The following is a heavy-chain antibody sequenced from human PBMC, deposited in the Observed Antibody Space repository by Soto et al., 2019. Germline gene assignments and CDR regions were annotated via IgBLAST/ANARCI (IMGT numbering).Heavy chain of an antibody. Sequence: QVQLVESGGGVVQPGMSLRLSCAASGFSFGAYTMHWVRQPPGKGLEWVAAISYDGNSEEYTDPVKGRFTASRDNFKYTVSLQMNGLKSEDTAVYYCARDGYSGRSDGFDIGGQGTMVTVSS. D-gene: IGHD1-26*01. J-gene: IGHJ3*02. V-gene: IGHV3-30-3*01. CDR3: ARDGYSGRSDGFDI. CDR1: GFSFGAYT. CDR2: ISYDGNSE.